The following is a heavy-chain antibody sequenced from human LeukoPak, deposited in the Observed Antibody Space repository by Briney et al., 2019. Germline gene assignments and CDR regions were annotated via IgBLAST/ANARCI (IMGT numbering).Heavy chain of an antibody. J-gene: IGHJ4*02. CDR2: VSVSADST. CDR3: AKASPYYDILTGYYYYFDY. Sequence: PGGSLRLSCAASGFTFSSNAMSWVRQAPGKGLEWVSAVSVSADSTYYADSVKGRFTISRDSSRNMVYLQMNSLRAEDTAIYYCAKASPYYDILTGYYYYFDYWGQGTLVTVSS. CDR1: GFTFSSNA. D-gene: IGHD3-9*01. V-gene: IGHV3-23*01.